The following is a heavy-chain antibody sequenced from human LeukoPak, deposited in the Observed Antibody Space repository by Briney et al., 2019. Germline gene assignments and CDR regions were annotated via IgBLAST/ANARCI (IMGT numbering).Heavy chain of an antibody. CDR2: VKQDGTEK. Sequence: GGSLRLSCEASGFTFGDYWMTWVRQAPGKGLEWVANVKQDGTEKFYVDSVKGRFTISRDNGKNSLYLQMNSLRVEDTAIYYCARAGGTSWADYWGQGTLVTVSS. V-gene: IGHV3-7*01. J-gene: IGHJ4*02. CDR3: ARAGGTSWADY. D-gene: IGHD6-13*01. CDR1: GFTFGDYW.